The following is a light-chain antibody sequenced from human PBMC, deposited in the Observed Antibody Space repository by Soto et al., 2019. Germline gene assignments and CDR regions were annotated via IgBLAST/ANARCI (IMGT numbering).Light chain of an antibody. V-gene: IGKV1D-16*01. CDR3: QQYSTYPRP. J-gene: IGKJ5*01. CDR1: QGVDTF. CDR2: TAS. Sequence: DIRLTQSPSSLSASVGDRVTITCRSSQGVDTFLAWYQHKPGKAPKSLIKTASTLQSGVPSRFSGSGSGTDFSLTISSLQPEDFATCYCQQYSTYPRPFGQGTRVDLK.